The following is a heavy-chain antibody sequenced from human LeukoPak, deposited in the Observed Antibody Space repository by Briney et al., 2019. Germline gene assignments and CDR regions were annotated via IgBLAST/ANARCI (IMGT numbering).Heavy chain of an antibody. J-gene: IGHJ3*02. D-gene: IGHD2-15*01. V-gene: IGHV1-2*02. CDR2: INPNSGGA. CDR3: ARDVDVVVAATWVAFDI. CDR1: GYTFTSYD. Sequence: GESLKISCKGSGYTFTSYDINWVRQAPGQGLEWMGWINPNSGGANYAQKFQGRVTMTRDTSISTAYMELSRLRSDDTAVYYCARDVDVVVAATWVAFDIWGQGTMVTVSS.